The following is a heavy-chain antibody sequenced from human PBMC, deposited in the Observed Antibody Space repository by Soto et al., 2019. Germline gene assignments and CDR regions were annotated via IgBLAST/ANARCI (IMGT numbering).Heavy chain of an antibody. D-gene: IGHD5-12*01. V-gene: IGHV3-23*01. J-gene: IGHJ6*02. CDR2: ISGSGGST. CDR1: GFTFSSYA. Sequence: PGGSLRLSCAASGFTFSSYAMSWVRQAPGKGLEWVSAISGSGGSTYYADSVKGRFTISRDNSKNTLYLQMNSLRAEDTAVYYCAKSWGYNYYYYYGMDVWRQGTTVSVTS. CDR3: AKSWGYNYYYYYGMDV.